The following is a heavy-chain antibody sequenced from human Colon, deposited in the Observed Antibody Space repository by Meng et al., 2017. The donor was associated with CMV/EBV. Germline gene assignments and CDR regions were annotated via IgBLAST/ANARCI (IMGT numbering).Heavy chain of an antibody. Sequence: GESLKISCAASGFTSSCYWMSWFRQAPGKGLEWVANIKLHGSEKNYVDSVKGRFTISTDDAKNSVFLQMNSLRAEDTAVYYCAGGDGWHFDSWGQGTQVTVSS. CDR1: GFTSSCYW. D-gene: IGHD2-21*02. V-gene: IGHV3-7*01. CDR3: AGGDGWHFDS. CDR2: IKLHGSEK. J-gene: IGHJ4*02.